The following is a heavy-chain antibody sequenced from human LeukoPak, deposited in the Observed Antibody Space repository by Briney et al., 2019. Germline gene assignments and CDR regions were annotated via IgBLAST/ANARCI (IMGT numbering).Heavy chain of an antibody. CDR1: GYNFKSFG. D-gene: IGHD6-6*01. CDR3: ARTIAARPGLLFDY. J-gene: IGHJ4*02. Sequence: ASVKVSCKASGYNFKSFGISWVRQAPGQGLEWMGWINTDNGGTNYAQKFQGRFTMTTDTSTSTAYMELRSLRSDDTAVYYCARTIAARPGLLFDYWGQGTLVTVSS. CDR2: INTDNGGT. V-gene: IGHV1-18*01.